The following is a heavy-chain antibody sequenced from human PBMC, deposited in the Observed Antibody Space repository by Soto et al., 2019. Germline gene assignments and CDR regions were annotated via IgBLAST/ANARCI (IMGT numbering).Heavy chain of an antibody. V-gene: IGHV4-59*12. CDR2: IYYNGTT. Sequence: PSETLSLTCTVSGGSISSYYWSWIRQPPGKGLEWIGYIYYNGTTNYNPSLKSRVTISVDRSKNQFSLKLSSVTAADTAAYYCARGHPTAFDPWGQGTLVTVSS. CDR3: ARGHPTAFDP. J-gene: IGHJ5*02. CDR1: GGSISSYY. D-gene: IGHD4-17*01.